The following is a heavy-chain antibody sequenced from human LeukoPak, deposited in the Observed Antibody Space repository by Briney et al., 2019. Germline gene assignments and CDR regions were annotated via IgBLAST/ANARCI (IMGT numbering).Heavy chain of an antibody. CDR2: IYPGDSDT. D-gene: IGHD6-13*01. Sequence: GEPLQISCNGSGYISTSYWIGWVGQMPGSRLEWMGIIYPGDSDTRYSPSSQGQVTISADKSISTAYLQWSSLKASDTAMYYCARLGEPHAAFFDYWGQGTLVTVSS. J-gene: IGHJ4*02. CDR1: GYISTSYW. V-gene: IGHV5-51*01. CDR3: ARLGEPHAAFFDY.